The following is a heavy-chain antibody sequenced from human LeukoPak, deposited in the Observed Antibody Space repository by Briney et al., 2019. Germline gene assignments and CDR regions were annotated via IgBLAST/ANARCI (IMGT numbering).Heavy chain of an antibody. D-gene: IGHD3-3*01. CDR1: GYSFTSYW. Sequence: GESLEISCKGSGYSFTSYWIGWVRQMPGKGLEWMGIIYPGDSDTRYSPSFQGQVTISADKSISTAYLQWSSLKASDTAMYHCARAPYYDFWAPPPGYHFDYWGQGTLVTVSS. CDR2: IYPGDSDT. CDR3: ARAPYYDFWAPPPGYHFDY. V-gene: IGHV5-51*01. J-gene: IGHJ4*02.